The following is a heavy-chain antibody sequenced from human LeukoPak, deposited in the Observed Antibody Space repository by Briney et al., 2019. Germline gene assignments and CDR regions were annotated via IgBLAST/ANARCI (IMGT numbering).Heavy chain of an antibody. CDR2: IYYSGST. Sequence: PSETLSLTCTVSGGSISSSSYYWGWIRQPPGKGLEWIGSIYYSGSTYYNPSLKSRVTISVDTSKNQFSLKLSSVTAADTAVYYCARPLRGSSGYFDYWGQGTLVTVSS. V-gene: IGHV4-39*01. CDR3: ARPLRGSSGYFDY. J-gene: IGHJ4*02. D-gene: IGHD6-6*01. CDR1: GGSISSSSYY.